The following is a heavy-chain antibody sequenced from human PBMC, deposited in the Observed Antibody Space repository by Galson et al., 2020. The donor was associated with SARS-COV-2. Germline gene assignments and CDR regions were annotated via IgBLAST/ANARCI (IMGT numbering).Heavy chain of an antibody. CDR3: ARGTPGSLSFDY. Sequence: GGSLRLSCAASGFTVSSNYMSWVRQAPGKGLDWVSVIYSGDNTYYADSVKGRFTISKDNSKNTLYLQMNSLPAEDTAMYFCARGTPGSLSFDYWGQGTLVTVSS. CDR2: IYSGDNT. J-gene: IGHJ4*02. V-gene: IGHV3-66*02. CDR1: GFTVSSNY.